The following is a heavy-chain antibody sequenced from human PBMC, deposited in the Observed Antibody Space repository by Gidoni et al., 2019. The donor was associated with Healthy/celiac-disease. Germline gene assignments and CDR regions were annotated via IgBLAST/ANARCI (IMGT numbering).Heavy chain of an antibody. CDR3: ARVSGIAAAYL. CDR2: ISSSSSYI. J-gene: IGHJ4*02. CDR1: GFTFSSYS. D-gene: IGHD6-13*01. Sequence: EVQLVESGGGLVKPGGSLRLSCAASGFTFSSYSMNWVRQAPGKGLEWVASISSSSSYIYYADSVKGRFTISRDNAKNSLYLQMNSLRAEDTAVYYCARVSGIAAAYLWGQGTLVTVSS. V-gene: IGHV3-21*01.